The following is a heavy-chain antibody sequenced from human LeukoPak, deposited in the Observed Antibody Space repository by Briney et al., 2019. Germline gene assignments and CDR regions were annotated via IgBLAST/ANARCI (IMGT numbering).Heavy chain of an antibody. J-gene: IGHJ4*02. CDR2: ISYDGSNK. D-gene: IGHD3-10*01. Sequence: QSGGSLRLSCAASGFTFSSYAMHWVRQAPGKGLEWVAVISYDGSNKYYADSVKGRFTISRDNSKNTLYLQMNSLRAEDTAVYYCRGSGSYYMVPFDYWGQGTLVTVSS. V-gene: IGHV3-30-3*01. CDR1: GFTFSSYA. CDR3: RGSGSYYMVPFDY.